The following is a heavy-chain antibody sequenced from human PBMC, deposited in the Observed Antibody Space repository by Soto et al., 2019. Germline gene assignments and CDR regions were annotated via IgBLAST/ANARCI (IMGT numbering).Heavy chain of an antibody. V-gene: IGHV3-30*18. CDR1: GFTFSTYG. CDR3: AKDTGLQASYYFYYMGV. J-gene: IGHJ6*03. CDR2: ISYAGNNK. Sequence: QVQLVESGGGVVQPGRSLRLSCAASGFTFSTYGMHWVRQAPVKGLEWVAVISYAGNNKYYADSVKGRMTISRDNSKNTAYLQVDSLRAEDTAMYYCAKDTGLQASYYFYYMGVWGKGTTVTVSS. D-gene: IGHD5-12*01.